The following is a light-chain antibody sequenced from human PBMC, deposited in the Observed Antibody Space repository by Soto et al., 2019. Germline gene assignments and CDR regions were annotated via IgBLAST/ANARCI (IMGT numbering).Light chain of an antibody. CDR3: TSYTTTDTWV. CDR2: EVS. Sequence: QSVLTQPASVSGSPGQSVTISCTGTSSDVGGYNFVSWYQHHPGKDPKLMIYEVSNRPSGVSNRFSGFKSGNTASLTISGLQAEDEADYYCTSYTTTDTWVFGGGTKLTVL. CDR1: SSDVGGYNF. J-gene: IGLJ3*02. V-gene: IGLV2-14*01.